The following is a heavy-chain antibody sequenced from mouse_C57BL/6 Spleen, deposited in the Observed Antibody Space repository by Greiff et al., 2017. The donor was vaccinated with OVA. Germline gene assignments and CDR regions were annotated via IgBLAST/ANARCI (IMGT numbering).Heavy chain of an antibody. CDR3: ARSPYGSSNYFDY. CDR2: INPSSGYT. Sequence: QVQLQQSGAELAKPGASVKLSCKASGYTFTSYWMHWVKQRPGQGLEWIGYINPSSGYTKYNQKFKDKATLTADKSSSTAYMQLSSLTYEDSAVYYCARSPYGSSNYFDYWGQGTTLTVSS. D-gene: IGHD1-1*01. V-gene: IGHV1-7*01. CDR1: GYTFTSYW. J-gene: IGHJ2*01.